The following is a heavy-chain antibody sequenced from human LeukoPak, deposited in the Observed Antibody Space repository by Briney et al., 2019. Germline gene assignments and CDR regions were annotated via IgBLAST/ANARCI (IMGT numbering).Heavy chain of an antibody. CDR2: IYPGDSDT. D-gene: IGHD2-2*01. J-gene: IGHJ4*02. CDR3: ARRATSWWFDY. CDR1: GYSFASYW. V-gene: IGHV5-51*01. Sequence: GESLKISCKGSGYSFASYWIGWVRQMTGKGLEWMGIIYPGDSDTRYSPSFQGQVTISADKSISTAYLQWSSLKASDTAIYYCARRATSWWFDYWGQGTLVTVSS.